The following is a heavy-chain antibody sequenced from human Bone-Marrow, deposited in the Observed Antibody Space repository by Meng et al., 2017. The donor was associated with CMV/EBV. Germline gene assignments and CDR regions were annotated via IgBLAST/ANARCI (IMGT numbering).Heavy chain of an antibody. J-gene: IGHJ6*02. CDR2: INPNSGGT. D-gene: IGHD2-2*01. V-gene: IGHV1-2*02. CDR3: ARDFPLSNVPAATPYYYGLDV. Sequence: ASVKVSCKASGYTFTGYYINWVRQAPGQGLEWMGWINPNSGGTEYAQRFQGRVTMTRDTSISTAYMELSSLRSDDTATYYCARDFPLSNVPAATPYYYGLDVWGQGTTVTVSS. CDR1: GYTFTGYY.